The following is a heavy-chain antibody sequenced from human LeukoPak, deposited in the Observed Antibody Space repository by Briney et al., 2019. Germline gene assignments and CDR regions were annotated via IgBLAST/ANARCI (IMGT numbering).Heavy chain of an antibody. Sequence: GGSLGLSCAASGFTFSSYWMHWVRQVPGQGLVWVSHIDGDGRIAHYGDSVKGRFTISRDNAKNTVYLQMDSLRAEDTAVYYCARDSPRTGPWGQGILVIVSS. D-gene: IGHD1-1*01. J-gene: IGHJ5*02. CDR2: IDGDGRIA. CDR1: GFTFSSYW. CDR3: ARDSPRTGP. V-gene: IGHV3-74*01.